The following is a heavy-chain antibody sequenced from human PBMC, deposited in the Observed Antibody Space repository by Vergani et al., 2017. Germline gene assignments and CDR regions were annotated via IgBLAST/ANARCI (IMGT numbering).Heavy chain of an antibody. J-gene: IGHJ6*03. CDR3: AKAGSVTSGSLQYNFYMDV. CDR2: ISNDGSKK. D-gene: IGHD3-10*01. V-gene: IGHV3-30*18. CDR1: GCSFSSHA. Sequence: QVQLAESGGGRVQPGRSLRLSCAASGCSFSSHAIHWVRQAPGKGLEWVAVISNDGSKKYYADSVKGRFTISRDNSKNTLELQMNSLRTQDTAVYYCAKAGSVTSGSLQYNFYMDVWGKGTTVTGS.